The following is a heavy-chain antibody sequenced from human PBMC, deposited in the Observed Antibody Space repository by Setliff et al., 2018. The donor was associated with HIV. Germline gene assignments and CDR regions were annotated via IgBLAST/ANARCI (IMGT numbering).Heavy chain of an antibody. CDR3: AKVKGKTGIQFYYGMDF. V-gene: IGHV3-30*18. CDR1: GFTFRTYD. J-gene: IGHJ6*02. Sequence: PGGSLRLSCAASGFTFRTYDMQWVRQAPGKGLEWVALISDDGSSEYYGASVKGRFTISRDNSKNILYLQMNSQRVEDTAIYYCAKVKGKTGIQFYYGMDFWGQGTTVTVSS. D-gene: IGHD1-1*01. CDR2: ISDDGSSE.